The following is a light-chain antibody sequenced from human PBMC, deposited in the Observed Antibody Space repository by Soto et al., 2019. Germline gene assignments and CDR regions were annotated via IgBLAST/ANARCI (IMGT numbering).Light chain of an antibody. V-gene: IGLV1-44*01. CDR3: AAWDDSLNGLV. J-gene: IGLJ1*01. CDR1: SSNIGSNT. CDR2: NNN. Sequence: QSVLTQPPSASGTPGQRVTISCSGSSSNIGSNTVNWYQQLTGTAPKLLIYNNNQRPSGVPDRFSGSKSGTSASLAISGLQSEDEADYYCAAWDDSLNGLVFGTGTQLTVL.